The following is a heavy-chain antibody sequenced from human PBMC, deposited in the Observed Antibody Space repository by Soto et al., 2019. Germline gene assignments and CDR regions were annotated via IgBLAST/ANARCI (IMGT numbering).Heavy chain of an antibody. CDR2: IIPIFGTA. CDR3: ARFKQHPVVNWYFDL. Sequence: QVQLVQSGAEVKKPGSSVKVSCKASGGTFSSYAISWVRQAPGQGLEWMGGIIPIFGTANYAQKFQGRVTITAEESTSTAYMELSSLRSEDTAVYYCARFKQHPVVNWYFDLWGRGTLVTVSS. CDR1: GGTFSSYA. J-gene: IGHJ2*01. V-gene: IGHV1-69*01. D-gene: IGHD6-13*01.